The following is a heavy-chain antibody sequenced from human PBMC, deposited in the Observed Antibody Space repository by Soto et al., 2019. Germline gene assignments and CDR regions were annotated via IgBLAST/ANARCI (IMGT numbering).Heavy chain of an antibody. V-gene: IGHV3-33*01. J-gene: IGHJ6*03. CDR3: ATVEGFMDV. CDR1: GFTFSSFG. Sequence: QVQLVESGGGVVQPGRSLRLSCAASGFTFSSFGMHWVRQAPGKGLEWVAVIWYDGSNQYYADSVKVRFTVSRDNSQDTLYLQMNSLRVEDSGIYYCATVEGFMDVWGKGATVTVSS. CDR2: IWYDGSNQ.